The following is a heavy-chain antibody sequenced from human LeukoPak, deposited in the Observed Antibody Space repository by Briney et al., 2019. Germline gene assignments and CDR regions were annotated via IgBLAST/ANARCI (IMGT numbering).Heavy chain of an antibody. V-gene: IGHV3-30-3*01. Sequence: GSLRLSCAASGFTFSSYAMHWVRQAPGKGLEWVAVISYDGSNKYYADSVKGRFTISRDNSKNTLYLQMNSLRAEDTAVYYCAREGDILTGYYHYYYYGMDVWGQGTTVTVSS. J-gene: IGHJ6*02. CDR3: AREGDILTGYYHYYYYGMDV. CDR2: ISYDGSNK. CDR1: GFTFSSYA. D-gene: IGHD3-9*01.